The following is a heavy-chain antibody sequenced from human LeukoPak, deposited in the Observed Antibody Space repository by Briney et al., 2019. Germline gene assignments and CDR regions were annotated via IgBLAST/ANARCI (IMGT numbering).Heavy chain of an antibody. CDR3: SPNCAATWCSIYFDN. Sequence: SETLSLTCAVYGASLNTYSWSWIRQFPGKGLEWIGEINQSGSINYNPSLKSRVTISVDTSKKQFSLRLSSVTDADTDVYCASPNCAATWCSIYFDNWGQGTLVTVSS. CDR2: INQSGSI. V-gene: IGHV4-34*01. CDR1: GASLNTYS. D-gene: IGHD2-8*01. J-gene: IGHJ4*02.